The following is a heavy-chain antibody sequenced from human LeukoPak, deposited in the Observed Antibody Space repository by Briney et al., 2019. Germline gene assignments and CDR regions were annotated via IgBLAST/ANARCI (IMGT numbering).Heavy chain of an antibody. D-gene: IGHD5-18*01. V-gene: IGHV3-23*01. Sequence: GGSLRLSCAASGFTFSSYAMRWVRQAPGKGLVWVSPITRGGGSTYYADSVKGRFTVSRDNSKNTLYLQMNSLRAEDTAVYYCAKEDGYSYGIDYWGQGTLVTVSS. J-gene: IGHJ4*02. CDR2: ITRGGGST. CDR3: AKEDGYSYGIDY. CDR1: GFTFSSYA.